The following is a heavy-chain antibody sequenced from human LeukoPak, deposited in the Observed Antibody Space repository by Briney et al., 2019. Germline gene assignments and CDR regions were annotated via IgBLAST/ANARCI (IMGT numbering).Heavy chain of an antibody. V-gene: IGHV5-51*01. D-gene: IGHD6-13*01. J-gene: IGHJ6*03. CDR1: GYSFTSYW. CDR3: AREGAAGKYYYYYMDV. CDR2: IYPGDSDT. Sequence: GESLKISCKGSGYSFTSYWIGWVRQMPGKGLEWMGIIYPGDSDTRYSPSFQGQVTISADKSISTAYLQWSSLKASDTAMYYCAREGAAGKYYYYYMDVWGKGTTVTVSS.